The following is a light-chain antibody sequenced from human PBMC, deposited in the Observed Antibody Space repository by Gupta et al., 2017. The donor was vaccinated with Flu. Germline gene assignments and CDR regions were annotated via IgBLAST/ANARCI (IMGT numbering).Light chain of an antibody. Sequence: EIVFTQSPATLSLSPGERATLSCRASQSVSSYLAWYQQKPAQAPRLLIHDASNRATGIPARFCGGRAWTTFSLTIISLEPEDFAVYYCQQRSGWPPDTFGQGTKLEIK. CDR3: QQRSGWPPDT. CDR2: DAS. V-gene: IGKV3-11*01. J-gene: IGKJ2*01. CDR1: QSVSSY.